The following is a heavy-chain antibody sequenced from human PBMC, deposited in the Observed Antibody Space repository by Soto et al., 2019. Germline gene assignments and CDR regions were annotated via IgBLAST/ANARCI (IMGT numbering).Heavy chain of an antibody. CDR2: INHSGST. J-gene: IGHJ4*02. CDR1: GGSFSGYY. D-gene: IGHD4-4*01. CDR3: ARSGGLQHIDY. Sequence: SSETLSLTCAVYGGSFSGYYWTWIRQPPGTGLEWIGEINHSGSTNYNPSLKSRVTISVDTSKNQFSLKLASVTAADTAVHYCARSGGLQHIDYWGQGTLVTVSS. V-gene: IGHV4-34*01.